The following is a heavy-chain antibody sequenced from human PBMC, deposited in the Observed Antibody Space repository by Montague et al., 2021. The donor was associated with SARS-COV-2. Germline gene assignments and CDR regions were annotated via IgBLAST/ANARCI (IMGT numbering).Heavy chain of an antibody. V-gene: IGHV4-34*01. D-gene: IGHD3-3*01. CDR2: INHSGSS. CDR3: ARGQVTISGVLIFIPAAGHLDG. Sequence: SETLSLTCAVYGGSFNDYYWTWIRQPPGKGLEWIGEINHSGSSNYNPSLKNRVSISVDKSKNQISLKLTSVTPADTAVYYCARGQVTISGVLIFIPAAGHLDGWGQGTSVTVSS. J-gene: IGHJ3*01. CDR1: GGSFNDYY.